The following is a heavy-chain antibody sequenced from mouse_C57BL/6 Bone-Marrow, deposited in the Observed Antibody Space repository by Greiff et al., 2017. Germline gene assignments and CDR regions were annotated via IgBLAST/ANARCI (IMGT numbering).Heavy chain of an antibody. CDR1: GYSITSDY. J-gene: IGHJ4*01. CDR2: ISYSGST. Sequence: EVMLVESGPGLAKPSQTLSLTCSVTGYSITSDYWNWIRKFPGNKLEYMGYISYSGSTYYTPSPTSLISITRDTAKNQYYLQLNSVTTEDTATYYCARYSYYYAMDYWGQGTSVTVAS. CDR3: ARYSYYYAMDY. V-gene: IGHV3-8*01. D-gene: IGHD1-1*01.